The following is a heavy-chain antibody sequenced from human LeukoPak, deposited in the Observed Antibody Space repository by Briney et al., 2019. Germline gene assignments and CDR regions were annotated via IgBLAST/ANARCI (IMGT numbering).Heavy chain of an antibody. CDR3: ARGVGANNWFDP. V-gene: IGHV3-21*01. D-gene: IGHD1-26*01. Sequence: GGSQRLSCAASGFTFSSYSMNWVRQAPGKGLEWVSSISSSSSYIYYADSVKGRFTISRDNAKNSLYLQMNSLRAEDTAVYYCARGVGANNWFDPWGQGTLVTVSS. J-gene: IGHJ5*02. CDR2: ISSSSSYI. CDR1: GFTFSSYS.